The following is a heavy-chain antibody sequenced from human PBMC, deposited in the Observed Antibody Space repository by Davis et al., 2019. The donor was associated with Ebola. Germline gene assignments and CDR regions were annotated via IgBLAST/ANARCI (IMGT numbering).Heavy chain of an antibody. V-gene: IGHV3-23*01. Sequence: GESLKISCAASGFTFSSYAMSWLRQAPGKGLEWVSAISGSGGSTYYADSVKGRFTISRDNSKNTLYLQMNSLRAEDTAVYYCASPGKLNPIWGQGTLVTVSS. D-gene: IGHD2-15*01. CDR2: ISGSGGST. CDR1: GFTFSSYA. CDR3: ASPGKLNPI. J-gene: IGHJ4*02.